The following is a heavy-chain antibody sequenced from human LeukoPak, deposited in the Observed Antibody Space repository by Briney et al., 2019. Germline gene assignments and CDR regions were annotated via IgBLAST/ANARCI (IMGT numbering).Heavy chain of an antibody. V-gene: IGHV1-2*02. D-gene: IGHD3-10*01. CDR1: GYTFTSYG. Sequence: ASVKVSCKASGYTFTSYGISWVRQAPGQGLEWIGWINPNSGDTNYAQKFQDRVTMTRDTSISTAYIELNFLRSDDTGVFYCARGDYYGSPKVVAAWGQGTLVTVSS. CDR2: INPNSGDT. CDR3: ARGDYYGSPKVVAA. J-gene: IGHJ5*02.